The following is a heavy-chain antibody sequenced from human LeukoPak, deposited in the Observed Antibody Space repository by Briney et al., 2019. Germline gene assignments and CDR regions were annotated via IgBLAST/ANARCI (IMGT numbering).Heavy chain of an antibody. CDR2: IIPIFGTA. D-gene: IGHD6-19*01. J-gene: IGHJ4*02. CDR3: ARDWVAVAGFSAPDY. Sequence: GASVKVSCKASGGTFSSYAISWVRQAPGQGLEWMGGIIPIFGTANYAQKFQGRVTITTDESTSTAYMELSSLRSEDTAVYYCARDWVAVAGFSAPDYWGQGTLVTVSS. CDR1: GGTFSSYA. V-gene: IGHV1-69*05.